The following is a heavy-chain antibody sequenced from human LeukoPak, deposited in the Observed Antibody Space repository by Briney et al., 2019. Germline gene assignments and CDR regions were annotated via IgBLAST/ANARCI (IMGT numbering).Heavy chain of an antibody. CDR1: GGSISSGDYY. V-gene: IGHV4-61*08. CDR3: ARAPRYYYYYYMDV. J-gene: IGHJ6*03. CDR2: IYYSGST. Sequence: SETLSLTCTVSGGSISSGDYYWSWIRQPPGKGLEWIGYIYYSGSTNYNPSLKSRVTISVDTSKNQFSLKLSSVTAADTAVYYCARAPRYYYYYYMDVWGKGTTVTVSS.